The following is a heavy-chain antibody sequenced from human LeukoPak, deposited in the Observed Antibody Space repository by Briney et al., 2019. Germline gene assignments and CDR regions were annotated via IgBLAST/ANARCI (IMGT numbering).Heavy chain of an antibody. J-gene: IGHJ3*02. CDR3: ARWGVSYSFYAFDI. CDR1: GYAFTICG. V-gene: IGHV1-18*01. Sequence: RASVTVSFTASGYAFTICGISWDRQGPGQGLGWMGWISACNGNTNYAQNLQSRVTMTTDTSTSTAYLELRSLTSDDTAVYYCARWGVSYSFYAFDIWGQGTMVTVSS. CDR2: ISACNGNT. D-gene: IGHD1-26*01.